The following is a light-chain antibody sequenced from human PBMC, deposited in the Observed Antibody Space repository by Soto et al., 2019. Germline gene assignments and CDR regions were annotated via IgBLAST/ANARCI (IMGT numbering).Light chain of an antibody. Sequence: EIVLTQSPGTLSLSPGERATLSCRASQSVSSSYLAWYQQKPGQAPRLLIYGASSRATGIPDRFSGSGYGTDFTLTISRLEQEDFAVYYCQQYGSSPWPFGQGTKVEIK. V-gene: IGKV3-20*01. J-gene: IGKJ1*01. CDR3: QQYGSSPWP. CDR1: QSVSSSY. CDR2: GAS.